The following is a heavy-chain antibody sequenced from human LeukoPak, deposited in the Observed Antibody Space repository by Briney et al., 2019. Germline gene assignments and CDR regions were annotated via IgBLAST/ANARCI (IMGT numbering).Heavy chain of an antibody. CDR1: GFIVSDNY. J-gene: IGHJ4*02. Sequence: PGGSLRLSCAASGFIVSDNYMSWVRHAPGKGLEWVSVIYSGGSTYYADSVKGRFTISRDNPKNTLYLQMNSLRAEDTAVYYCARYHYDSSGYPYYFDYWGQGTLVTVSS. CDR2: IYSGGST. V-gene: IGHV3-53*01. D-gene: IGHD3-22*01. CDR3: ARYHYDSSGYPYYFDY.